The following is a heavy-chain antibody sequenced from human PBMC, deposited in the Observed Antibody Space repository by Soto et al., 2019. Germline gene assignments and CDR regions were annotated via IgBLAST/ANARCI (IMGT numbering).Heavy chain of an antibody. J-gene: IGHJ6*02. CDR1: GGSFSGYY. CDR2: INHSGST. D-gene: IGHD2-15*01. Sequence: SETLSLTCAVYGGSFSGYYWSWIRQPPGKGPEWIGEINHSGSTNYNPSLKSRVTISVDTSKNQFSLKLSSVTAADTAVYYCARGSGVLRCSGGSCGFYYGMDVWGQGTTVTVSS. CDR3: ARGSGVLRCSGGSCGFYYGMDV. V-gene: IGHV4-34*01.